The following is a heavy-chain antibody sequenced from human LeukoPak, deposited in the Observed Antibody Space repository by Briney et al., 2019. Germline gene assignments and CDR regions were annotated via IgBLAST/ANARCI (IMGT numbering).Heavy chain of an antibody. CDR2: IKGDGIST. CDR1: GFDFSSNW. CDR3: TTYIVVVPAATHAYGMDV. V-gene: IGHV3-74*01. D-gene: IGHD2-2*01. Sequence: PGGSLRLSCAASGFDFSSNWMHWVRHAPGQGLVWVSRIKGDGISTNYADSVKGRFTISRDIAKNTLYLQMNSLKTEDTAVYYCTTYIVVVPAATHAYGMDVWGQGTTVTVSS. J-gene: IGHJ6*02.